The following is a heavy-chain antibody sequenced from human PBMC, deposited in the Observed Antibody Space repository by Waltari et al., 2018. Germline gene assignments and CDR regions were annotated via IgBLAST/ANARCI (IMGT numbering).Heavy chain of an antibody. CDR2: IFGGGTT. CDR1: GFSARRYY. V-gene: IGHV3-53*04. CDR3: AKSITMVRGVFYYFDY. Sequence: EVQLVQSGGGLVQPGGSRRLACQSCGFSARRYYMAWVRQAPGKGLEWISVIFGGGTTYYADSVKGRFTISTHNYKNTLFHQINSLRPEDTAVYYCAKSITMVRGVFYYFDYWGQGTLVTVSS. J-gene: IGHJ4*02. D-gene: IGHD3-10*01.